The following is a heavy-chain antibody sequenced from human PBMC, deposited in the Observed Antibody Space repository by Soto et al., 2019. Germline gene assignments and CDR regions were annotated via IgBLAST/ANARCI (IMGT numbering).Heavy chain of an antibody. V-gene: IGHV1-18*01. J-gene: IGHJ6*02. Sequence: ASVKVSCKASGYTFTSYGISWVRQAPGQGLEWMGWISAYNGNTNYAQKLQGRVTMTTDTSTSTAYMELRSLRSDDTAVYYCARGSSTVTYYYYYRMDVWGQGTTVTVSS. CDR1: GYTFTSYG. D-gene: IGHD4-4*01. CDR2: ISAYNGNT. CDR3: ARGSSTVTYYYYYRMDV.